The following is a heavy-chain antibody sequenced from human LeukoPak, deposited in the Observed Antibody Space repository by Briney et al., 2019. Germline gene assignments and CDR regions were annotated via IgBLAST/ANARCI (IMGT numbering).Heavy chain of an antibody. CDR2: IYHSGST. V-gene: IGHV4-38-2*02. D-gene: IGHD3-22*01. J-gene: IGHJ4*02. Sequence: SETLSLTCTVSGYSISSGYYWGWIRQPPGKGLEWIGSIYHSGSTYYNPSLKSRVTISVDTSKNQFSLKLSSVTAADTAVYYCASTEISGYYLRWGQGTLVTVSS. CDR1: GYSISSGYY. CDR3: ASTEISGYYLR.